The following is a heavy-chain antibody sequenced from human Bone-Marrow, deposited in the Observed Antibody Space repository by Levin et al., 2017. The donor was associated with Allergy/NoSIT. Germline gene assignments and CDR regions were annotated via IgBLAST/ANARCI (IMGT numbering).Heavy chain of an antibody. CDR3: AKNGYSDTSGFYGPDY. V-gene: IGHV3-23*01. J-gene: IGHJ4*02. D-gene: IGHD3-22*01. CDR2: IRGSGGST. Sequence: GESLKISCAASGFTFSSYAMSWVRQAPGKGLEWVSTIRGSGGSTYYADSVRGRFTVSRDNSKNTLYLQMNSLKAEDTAVYYCAKNGYSDTSGFYGPDYWGQGTLVTVSS. CDR1: GFTFSSYA.